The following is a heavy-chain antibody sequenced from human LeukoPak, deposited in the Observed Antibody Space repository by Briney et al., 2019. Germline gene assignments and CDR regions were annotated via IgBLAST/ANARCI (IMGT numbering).Heavy chain of an antibody. J-gene: IGHJ5*02. Sequence: SETLSLTCTVSSGSISSGNYYWSWIRQPPGKGLEWIGYIYYSGSTYYNPSLRSRVTISVDTSKNQFSLNLSSVTAADTAVYFCARAGGSYYGWFDPWGQGTLVTVSS. CDR3: ARAGGSYYGWFDP. CDR1: SGSISSGNYY. D-gene: IGHD1-26*01. CDR2: IYYSGST. V-gene: IGHV4-30-4*08.